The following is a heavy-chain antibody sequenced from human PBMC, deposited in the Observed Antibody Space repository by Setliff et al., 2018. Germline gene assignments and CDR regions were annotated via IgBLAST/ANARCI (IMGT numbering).Heavy chain of an antibody. D-gene: IGHD3-10*01. Sequence: SETLSLTCTVSGSSIISDYYWVWIRQPPGRGLEWIGSIFQSGNTYYNPSLTSRVTISVDTSKNQFSLKVNSVTAADTAVYYCATLLANYGSGMDVWGQGTTVTVSS. CDR2: IFQSGNT. V-gene: IGHV4-38-2*02. J-gene: IGHJ6*02. CDR1: GSSIISDYY. CDR3: ATLLANYGSGMDV.